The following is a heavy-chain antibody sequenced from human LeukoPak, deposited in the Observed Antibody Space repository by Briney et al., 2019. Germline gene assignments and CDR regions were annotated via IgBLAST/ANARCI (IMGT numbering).Heavy chain of an antibody. D-gene: IGHD3-22*01. CDR1: GFTFSSYE. CDR2: ISYDGSNK. Sequence: GGSLRLSCAASGFTFSSYEINWVRQAPGKGLEWVAVISYDGSNKCYADSVKGRFTISRDNSKNTLYLQMNSLRAEDTAVYYCARERGGYYSSNAFDIWGQGTMVTVSS. CDR3: ARERGGYYSSNAFDI. V-gene: IGHV3-30*04. J-gene: IGHJ3*02.